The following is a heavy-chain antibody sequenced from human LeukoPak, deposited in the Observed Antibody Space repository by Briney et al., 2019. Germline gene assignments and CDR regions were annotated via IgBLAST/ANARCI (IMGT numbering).Heavy chain of an antibody. CDR3: ARNILLWFGELLFPAAFDI. V-gene: IGHV3-48*01. CDR2: ISSSSTI. J-gene: IGHJ3*02. CDR1: GFTFSSYS. Sequence: GGSLRLSCAASGFTFSSYSMNWVRQAPGKGLEWVSYISSSSTIYYADSVKGRFTISRDNAKNSLYLQMNSLRAEDTAVYYCARNILLWFGELLFPAAFDIWGQGTMVTVSS. D-gene: IGHD3-10*01.